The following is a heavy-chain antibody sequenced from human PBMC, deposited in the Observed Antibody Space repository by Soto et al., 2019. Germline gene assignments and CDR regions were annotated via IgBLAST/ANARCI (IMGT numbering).Heavy chain of an antibody. D-gene: IGHD4-4*01. Sequence: GGSLRLSCAASGFTFSSYSMNWVRQAPGKGLEWVSCISSSSSTIYYADSVKGRFTISRDNAKNSLYLQMNSLRAEDTAVYYCAAYYDYSNYGFYYYYYMDVWGKGTTVTVSS. CDR1: GFTFSSYS. CDR3: AAYYDYSNYGFYYYYYMDV. CDR2: ISSSSSTI. V-gene: IGHV3-48*01. J-gene: IGHJ6*03.